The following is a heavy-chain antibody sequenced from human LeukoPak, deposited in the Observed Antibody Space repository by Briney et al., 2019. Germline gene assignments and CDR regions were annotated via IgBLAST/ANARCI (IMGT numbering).Heavy chain of an antibody. CDR1: GGSFSGYY. V-gene: IGHV4-34*01. CDR2: INHSGST. D-gene: IGHD4-17*01. J-gene: IGHJ6*02. Sequence: SETLSLTCDVYGGSFSGYYWSWIRPHPGKGLEWIGEINHSGSTNYHPSLKSRVTISVDPSKNQFSLKLSSVTAADTAVYYCARTRRTTVTFYYYYGMDVWGQGTTVTVSS. CDR3: ARTRRTTVTFYYYYGMDV.